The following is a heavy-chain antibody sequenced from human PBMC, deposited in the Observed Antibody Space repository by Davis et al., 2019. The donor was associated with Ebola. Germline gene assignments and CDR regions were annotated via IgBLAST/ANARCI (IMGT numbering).Heavy chain of an antibody. J-gene: IGHJ4*02. Sequence: PGGSLRLSCAASGFIFSNYGMHWVRQAPGKGLEWVALMWYDGSRQYYADSVKGRFTVSRDNSRNILYLQMTSLRAEDTAVYYCARDTWYSGEDNGGDWGQGTLVTVSS. D-gene: IGHD1-26*01. CDR3: ARDTWYSGEDNGGD. CDR1: GFIFSNYG. CDR2: MWYDGSRQ. V-gene: IGHV3-33*01.